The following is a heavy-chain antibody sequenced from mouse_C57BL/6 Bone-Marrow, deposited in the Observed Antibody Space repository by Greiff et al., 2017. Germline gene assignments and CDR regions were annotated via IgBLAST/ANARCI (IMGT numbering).Heavy chain of an antibody. CDR3: ARFITTVSYFDY. CDR1: GYTFTSYT. CDR2: INPSSGYT. D-gene: IGHD1-1*01. V-gene: IGHV1-4*01. J-gene: IGHJ2*01. Sequence: QVQLQQSGAELARPGASVKMSCKASGYTFTSYTMHWVKQRPGQGLEWIGYINPSSGYTKYNQKFKDKATLTADKSSSTAYMQLSSLTSEDSAVYDCARFITTVSYFDYWGQGTTLTVSS.